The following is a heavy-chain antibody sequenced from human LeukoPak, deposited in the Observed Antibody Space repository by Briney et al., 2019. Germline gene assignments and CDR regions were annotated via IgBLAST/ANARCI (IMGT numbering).Heavy chain of an antibody. J-gene: IGHJ4*02. D-gene: IGHD6-19*01. CDR3: ARHSYSSAWYVDY. CDR1: GGSISYYY. V-gene: IGHV4-59*08. Sequence: PSETLSLTCTVSGGSISYYYWSWIRQPPGTGLEWIGYIYYSGTTNYNPSLKSRVTISVDTSKNQFSLKVTSVTAADTAVYYCARHSYSSAWYVDYWGQGTLVTVSS. CDR2: IYYSGTT.